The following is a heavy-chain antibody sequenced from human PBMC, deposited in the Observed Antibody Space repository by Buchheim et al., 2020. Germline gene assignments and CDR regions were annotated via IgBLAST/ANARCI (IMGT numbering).Heavy chain of an antibody. Sequence: QVQLQESGPGLVKPSQTLSLTCTVSGGSISSGDYYWSWIRQPPGKGLEWIGYIYYSGSTSHNPSLKSRVTISVGPSKNHLSLKLSSVTAADTAVYYCAGEYCSGGSCYGIDYWGQGTL. V-gene: IGHV4-30-4*01. CDR2: IYYSGST. CDR1: GGSISSGDYY. D-gene: IGHD2-15*01. J-gene: IGHJ4*02. CDR3: AGEYCSGGSCYGIDY.